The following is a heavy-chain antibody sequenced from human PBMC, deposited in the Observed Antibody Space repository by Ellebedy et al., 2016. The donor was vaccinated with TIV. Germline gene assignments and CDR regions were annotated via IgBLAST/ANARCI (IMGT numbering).Heavy chain of an antibody. CDR1: GYTFITFG. D-gene: IGHD3-22*01. V-gene: IGHV1-18*01. CDR3: ARDELDNRGYHYDY. Sequence: AASVKVSCKASGYTFITFGISWVRQAPGQGLEWMGWINPYNGYTKYVEKFQGRVTVTTDTSTSTAYMEPTSLRSDDTAVYYCARDELDNRGYHYDYWGQGTLVTVSS. J-gene: IGHJ4*02. CDR2: INPYNGYT.